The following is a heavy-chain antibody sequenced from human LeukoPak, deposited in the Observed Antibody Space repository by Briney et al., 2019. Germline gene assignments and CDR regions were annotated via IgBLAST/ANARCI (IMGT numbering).Heavy chain of an antibody. J-gene: IGHJ4*02. D-gene: IGHD4-23*01. CDR1: GGSFIGSH. CDR3: ARDPTTVVTLPYYFDD. V-gene: IGHV4-34*01. CDR2: INHSGNT. Sequence: SETLSLTCAVSGGSFIGSHWNWIRQPPGKGLEWIGEINHSGNTNYNPSLKSRVTISVDTSKNQFSLKLRSVTAADTAVYYCARDPTTVVTLPYYFDDWGQGTLVTVSS.